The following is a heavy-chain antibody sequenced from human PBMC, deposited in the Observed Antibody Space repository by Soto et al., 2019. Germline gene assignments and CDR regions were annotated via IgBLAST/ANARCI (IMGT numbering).Heavy chain of an antibody. CDR3: EKDGTRITMVRGVAYYGMDV. D-gene: IGHD3-10*01. J-gene: IGHJ6*02. V-gene: IGHV3-23*01. CDR2: ISGSGGST. Sequence: PGGSLRLSCAASGFTFSSYAMSWVRQAPGKGLEWVSAISGSGGSTYYADSVKGRFTISRDNSKNTLYLQMNSLRAEDTAVYYCEKDGTRITMVRGVAYYGMDVWGQGTTVTVSS. CDR1: GFTFSSYA.